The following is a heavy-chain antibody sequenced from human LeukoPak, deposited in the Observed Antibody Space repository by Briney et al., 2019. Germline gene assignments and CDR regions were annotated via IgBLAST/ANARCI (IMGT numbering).Heavy chain of an antibody. CDR3: AKSNTAMVTNTFDY. V-gene: IGHV3-9*01. CDR1: GFTFDDYA. Sequence: GGSLRLSCAASGFTFDDYAMRWVRQAPGKGLEWVSGISWNSGSIGYADSVKGRFTISRDNAKNSLYLQMNSLRAEDTALYYCAKSNTAMVTNTFDYWGQGTLVTVSS. J-gene: IGHJ4*02. CDR2: ISWNSGSI. D-gene: IGHD5-18*01.